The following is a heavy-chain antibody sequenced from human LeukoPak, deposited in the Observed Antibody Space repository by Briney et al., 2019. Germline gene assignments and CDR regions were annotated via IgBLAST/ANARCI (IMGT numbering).Heavy chain of an antibody. Sequence: ASETLSLACAVYGGSFSGYYWSWIRQPAGKGLEWIGRIYTSGSTNYNPSLKSRVTMSVDTSKNQFSLKLSSVTAADTAVYYCARDVFYYGSRGYYSYYFDYWGQGTLVTVSS. J-gene: IGHJ4*02. D-gene: IGHD3-22*01. CDR1: GGSFSGYY. V-gene: IGHV4-4*07. CDR3: ARDVFYYGSRGYYSYYFDY. CDR2: IYTSGST.